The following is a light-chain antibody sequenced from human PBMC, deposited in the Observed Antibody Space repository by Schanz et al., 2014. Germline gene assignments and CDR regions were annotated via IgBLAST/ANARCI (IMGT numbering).Light chain of an antibody. CDR2: DVS. Sequence: DIQMTQSPSSLSASVGDRVTIACQASQDIYNYLNWYQQKPGTAPKLLIYDVSNLETGVPSRFSGSGSGTFFTLNITNLQPEDSAKYYCQQYVSIPPPLTFGGGTKVEVK. CDR1: QDIYNY. CDR3: QQYVSIPPPLT. V-gene: IGKV1-33*01. J-gene: IGKJ4*01.